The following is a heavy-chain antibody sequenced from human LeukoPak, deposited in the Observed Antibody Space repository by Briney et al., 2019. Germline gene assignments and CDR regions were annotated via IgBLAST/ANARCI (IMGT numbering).Heavy chain of an antibody. J-gene: IGHJ6*03. Sequence: GGSLRLSCGASGFTFSSYEMHWVRQAPGKGLEWVSYISSSGSTIYYADSVKGRFTISRDNAKNSLYLQMNSLRAEDTALYYCARAYSERYGLGYYYMDVWGKGTTVTISS. CDR3: ARAYSERYGLGYYYMDV. V-gene: IGHV3-48*03. CDR1: GFTFSSYE. D-gene: IGHD1-26*01. CDR2: ISSSGSTI.